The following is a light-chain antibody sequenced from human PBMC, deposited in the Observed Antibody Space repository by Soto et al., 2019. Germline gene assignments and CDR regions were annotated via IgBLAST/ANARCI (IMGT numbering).Light chain of an antibody. V-gene: IGKV3-11*01. J-gene: IGKJ5*01. Sequence: DIVLTQSPATLSLSPGERATLSCRASQSVSSYLAWYQQKPDQAPRLLIYDASNRATGIPARFSGSGSGTDFTLTISSLEPEDFAVYYCQQRSNWPPPITFGQGTRLEIK. CDR3: QQRSNWPPPIT. CDR1: QSVSSY. CDR2: DAS.